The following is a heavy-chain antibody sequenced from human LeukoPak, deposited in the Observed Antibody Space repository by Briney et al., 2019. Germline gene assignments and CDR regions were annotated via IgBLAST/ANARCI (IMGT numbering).Heavy chain of an antibody. J-gene: IGHJ4*02. CDR2: INHSGST. D-gene: IGHD2-2*02. V-gene: IGHV4-39*07. CDR1: GGSISSSSYY. Sequence: PSETLSLTCTVSGGSISSSSYYWSWIRQPPGKGLEWIGEINHSGSTNYNPSLKSRVTISVDTSKNQFSLKLSSVTAADTAVYYCARGAIVVVPAAIWGFDYWGQGTLVTVSS. CDR3: ARGAIVVVPAAIWGFDY.